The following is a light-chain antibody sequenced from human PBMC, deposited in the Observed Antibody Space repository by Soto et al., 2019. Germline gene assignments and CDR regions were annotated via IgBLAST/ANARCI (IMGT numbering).Light chain of an antibody. Sequence: DIVMTQSPLSLPVTPGEPASISCRSSQSLLHSNGYNCVDWYLQKPGQSPQLLIHLGSNRASGVPDRFSGSGSGTEFTLNINRVEAEDVGLYFCMQALQTPLTFGGGTKVEIK. CDR2: LGS. CDR3: MQALQTPLT. CDR1: QSLLHSNGYNC. J-gene: IGKJ4*01. V-gene: IGKV2-28*01.